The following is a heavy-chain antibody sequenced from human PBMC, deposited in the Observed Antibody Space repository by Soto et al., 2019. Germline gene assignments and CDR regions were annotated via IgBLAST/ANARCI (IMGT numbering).Heavy chain of an antibody. J-gene: IGHJ6*02. Sequence: GASVKVSCEASGYTFTSYGISRVRQAPGQGLEWMGWISAYNGNTNYAQKLQGRVTMTTDTSTSTAYMELRSLRSDDTAVYYCAREVNWNDVFSLAETYYGMDVWGQGTTVTVSS. CDR2: ISAYNGNT. D-gene: IGHD1-1*01. V-gene: IGHV1-18*01. CDR3: AREVNWNDVFSLAETYYGMDV. CDR1: GYTFTSYG.